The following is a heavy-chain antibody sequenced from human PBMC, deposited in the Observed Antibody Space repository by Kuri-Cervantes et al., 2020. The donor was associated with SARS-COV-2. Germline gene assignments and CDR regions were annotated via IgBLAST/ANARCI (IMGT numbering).Heavy chain of an antibody. J-gene: IGHJ6*03. CDR1: GGSFSGYY. D-gene: IGHD1-26*01. Sequence: ESLRLSSAVYGGSFSGYYWSWIRQPPGKGLEWIGEINHSVSTNYNPSLKSRVTMSVDTSTKQFSLNRNCVTAADTAVYSCARAYGFLSYIYYMDVWGRGTTVTVSS. CDR3: ARAYGFLSYIYYMDV. CDR2: INHSVST. V-gene: IGHV4-34*01.